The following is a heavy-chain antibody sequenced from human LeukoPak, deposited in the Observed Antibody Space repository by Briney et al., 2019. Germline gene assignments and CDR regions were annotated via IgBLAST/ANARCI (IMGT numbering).Heavy chain of an antibody. CDR1: GFTVSSNY. Sequence: EGSLRLSCAASGFTVSSNYMSWVRQAPGKGLEWVSVIYSGGDTYYADSVKGRFTISRDDSKNTLYLQMNSLRAEDTAVYYCARVFYSSSWYFDYWGQGTLVTVSS. D-gene: IGHD6-13*01. J-gene: IGHJ4*02. V-gene: IGHV3-53*01. CDR3: ARVFYSSSWYFDY. CDR2: IYSGGDT.